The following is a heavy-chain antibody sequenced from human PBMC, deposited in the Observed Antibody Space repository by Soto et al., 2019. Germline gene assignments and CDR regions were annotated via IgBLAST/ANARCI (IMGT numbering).Heavy chain of an antibody. D-gene: IGHD3-16*01. J-gene: IGHJ3*01. CDR3: APAFGGTSWPNDAFDF. CDR1: GFSFSADGVG. V-gene: IGHV2-5*02. CDR2: IYWDDDT. Sequence: HITLKESGPTLVKPTQTLTLTCIFSGFSFSADGVGVGWIRQPPGKTLEWLALIYWDDDTRYRPSLTRRLTNTKASAKNPVVLTMTTMDPLATATYYCAPAFGGTSWPNDAFDFWGQGTVVTVSS.